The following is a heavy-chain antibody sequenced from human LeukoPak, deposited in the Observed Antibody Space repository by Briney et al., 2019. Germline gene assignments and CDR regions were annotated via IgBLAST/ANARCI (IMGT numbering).Heavy chain of an antibody. D-gene: IGHD6-13*01. CDR3: AKDGAADQFDY. CDR1: GFTFSDYA. J-gene: IGHJ4*02. Sequence: GGSLRLSCAASGFTFSDYAMTWVRQAPGKGLEWVSAISGSGGSTYYADSVKGRFTISRDNSKNTLYLQMNSLRAEDTAVYYCAKDGAADQFDYWGQGTLVTVSS. V-gene: IGHV3-23*01. CDR2: ISGSGGST.